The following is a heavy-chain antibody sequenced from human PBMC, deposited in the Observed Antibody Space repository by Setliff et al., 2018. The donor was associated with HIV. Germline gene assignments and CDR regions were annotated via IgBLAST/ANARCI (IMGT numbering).Heavy chain of an antibody. CDR3: ARSSYYGSGSYTDY. V-gene: IGHV4-61*02. CDR2: IYFSGST. CDR1: GGSTSTSGYY. J-gene: IGHJ4*02. Sequence: SETLSLTCTVSGGSTSTSGYYWNWIRQPAGKGLEWIGRIYFSGSTNYNPSLKSRVTISVDTSKKQFSLKLRSVTAADTAVYYCARSSYYGSGSYTDYWGQGTVVTVSS. D-gene: IGHD3-10*01.